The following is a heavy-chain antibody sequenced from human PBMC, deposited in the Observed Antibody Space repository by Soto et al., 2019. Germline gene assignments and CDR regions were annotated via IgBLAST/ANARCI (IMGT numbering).Heavy chain of an antibody. CDR3: AKTSKNWNSHFDY. Sequence: EVQLLESGGGLVQPGGSLRLSCAASGFTFSSYAMSWVRQAPGKGLEWVSAISGSGGSTYYADSVKGRFTISRDNSKNTLDLQMNSLRAEDTAVYYCAKTSKNWNSHFDYWGQGTLVTVSS. J-gene: IGHJ4*02. V-gene: IGHV3-23*01. CDR1: GFTFSSYA. D-gene: IGHD1-7*01. CDR2: ISGSGGST.